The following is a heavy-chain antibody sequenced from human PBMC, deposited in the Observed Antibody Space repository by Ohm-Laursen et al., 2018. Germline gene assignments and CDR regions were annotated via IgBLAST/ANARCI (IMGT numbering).Heavy chain of an antibody. CDR2: ITSGGGII. Sequence: SLRLSCAASGFTLIDYDMSWTRQTPGKGLEWLSYITSGGGIIYSADSVKGRFTISRDNDEDTLHLQMNSLRAEDTAIYYCARHDSSDSPSHYYYYTMDVWGQGTTVTVSS. V-gene: IGHV3-11*01. CDR3: ARHDSSDSPSHYYYYTMDV. CDR1: GFTLIDYD. D-gene: IGHD3-22*01. J-gene: IGHJ6*02.